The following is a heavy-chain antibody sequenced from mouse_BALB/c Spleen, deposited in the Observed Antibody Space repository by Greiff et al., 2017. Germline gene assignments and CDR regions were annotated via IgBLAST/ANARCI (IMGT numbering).Heavy chain of an antibody. J-gene: IGHJ1*01. V-gene: IGHV2-2*02. CDR3: AISLLRYFDV. Sequence: QVQLKQSGPGLVQPSQSLSITCTVSGFSLTSYGVHWVRQSPGKGLEWLGVIWSGGSTDYNAAFISRLSISKDNSKSQVFFKMNSLQANDTAIYYCAISLLRYFDVWGAGTTVTVSS. CDR2: IWSGGST. CDR1: GFSLTSYG. D-gene: IGHD1-2*01.